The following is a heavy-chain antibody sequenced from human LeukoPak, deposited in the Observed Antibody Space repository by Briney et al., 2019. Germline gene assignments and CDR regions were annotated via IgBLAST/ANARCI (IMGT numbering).Heavy chain of an antibody. CDR3: ARAEGEAYYDFWSGSDAFDI. CDR1: GFNVSNNY. D-gene: IGHD3-3*01. J-gene: IGHJ3*02. CDR2: LYSGYST. V-gene: IGHV3-53*01. Sequence: PGGSLRLSCAASGFNVSNNYMSWVRQAPGKGLEWVSVLYSGYSTYYTDSVKGRFTISRDNAKNSLYLQMNSLRAEDTAVYYCARAEGEAYYDFWSGSDAFDIWGQGTMVTVSS.